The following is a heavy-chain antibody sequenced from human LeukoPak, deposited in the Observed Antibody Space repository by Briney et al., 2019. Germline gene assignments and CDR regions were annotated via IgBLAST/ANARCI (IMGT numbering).Heavy chain of an antibody. CDR1: GFTFSSYW. D-gene: IGHD3-16*01. J-gene: IGHJ1*01. V-gene: IGHV3-74*01. Sequence: GGSLRLSCAASGFTFSSYWMHWVRQAPGEGLVWVSRINSDGSSTSYADSVKGRFTISRDDAKNTLYLQMNSLRAEDTAVYCCARDSVWSQYFQHWGQGTLVTVSS. CDR2: INSDGSST. CDR3: ARDSVWSQYFQH.